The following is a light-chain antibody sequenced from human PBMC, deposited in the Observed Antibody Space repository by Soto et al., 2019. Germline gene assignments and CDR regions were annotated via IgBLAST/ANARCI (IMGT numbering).Light chain of an antibody. Sequence: EIVLTQSPATLSLSPGERATLSCRASQSVSNSLAWYQQKPGQAPRLLIYDASNRATDIPARFSGSGSGSDFTLTISSLEPEEFAVYYCQQRYNGLTFGGGTKVEIK. J-gene: IGKJ4*01. CDR2: DAS. CDR1: QSVSNS. V-gene: IGKV3-11*01. CDR3: QQRYNGLT.